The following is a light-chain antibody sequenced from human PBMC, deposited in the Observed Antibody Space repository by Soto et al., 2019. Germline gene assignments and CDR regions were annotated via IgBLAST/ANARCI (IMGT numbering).Light chain of an antibody. V-gene: IGKV1-5*03. Sequence: DIQMTQSPSTLSASIGDRVTITCRASQSISNWLAWYQQKPGKAPRLLIYKASSLESGVPSRFSGSGSGTEFTLTISSLQPDDFATYYGQQSGTFGPGTKVEIK. CDR3: QQSGT. J-gene: IGKJ1*01. CDR2: KAS. CDR1: QSISNW.